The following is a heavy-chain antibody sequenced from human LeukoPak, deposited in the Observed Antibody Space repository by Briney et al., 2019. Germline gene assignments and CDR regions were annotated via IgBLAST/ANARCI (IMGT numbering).Heavy chain of an antibody. V-gene: IGHV5-51*01. D-gene: IGHD4-17*01. CDR3: ARQIESRTTVTLIDY. CDR1: GYSFTSYW. CDR2: IYPGDSDT. J-gene: IGHJ4*02. Sequence: GESLKIPCKGSGYSFTSYWIGWVRQMPGKGLEWMGIIYPGDSDTRYSPSFQGQVTISADKSISTACLQWSSLKASDTAMYYCARQIESRTTVTLIDYWGQGTLVTVSS.